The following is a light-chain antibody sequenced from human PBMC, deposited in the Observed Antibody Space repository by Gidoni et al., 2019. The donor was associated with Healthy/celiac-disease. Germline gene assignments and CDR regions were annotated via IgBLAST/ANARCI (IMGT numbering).Light chain of an antibody. CDR3: QPYDTLPPT. CDR1: QDISNY. CDR2: DAS. J-gene: IGKJ4*01. V-gene: IGKV1-33*01. Sequence: DIQRPQPPSSLSASVGDRVTISCQASQDISNYLNWYQQKPGKAPKLLIYDASNLETGVPSRFSGSGSGTDFTFTISSLQPEDVATYYCQPYDTLPPTFGGGTKVEIK.